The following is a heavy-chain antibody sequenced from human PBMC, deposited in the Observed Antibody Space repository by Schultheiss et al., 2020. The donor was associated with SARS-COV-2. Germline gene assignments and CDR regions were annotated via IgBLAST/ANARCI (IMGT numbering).Heavy chain of an antibody. Sequence: SETLSLTCTVSGGSISSSSYYWGWIRQPPGKGLEWIGRIYTSGSTNYNPSLKSRVTISVDTSKNQFSLKLSSVTAADTAVYYCARDRRGWFDPWGQGTLVTVSS. D-gene: IGHD3-10*01. V-gene: IGHV4-39*07. CDR2: IYTSGST. CDR1: GGSISSSSYY. CDR3: ARDRRGWFDP. J-gene: IGHJ5*02.